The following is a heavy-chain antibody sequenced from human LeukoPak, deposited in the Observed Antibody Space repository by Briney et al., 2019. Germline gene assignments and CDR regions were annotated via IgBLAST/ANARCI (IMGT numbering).Heavy chain of an antibody. V-gene: IGHV3-11*01. Sequence: PGGSLRLSCAASGFTFSDYYMSWIRQAPGKGLEWVSYISSSGSTIYYADSVKGRFTISRDNAKNSLYLQMNSLRAEDTAVYYCAREASGSGSYGPYYYYYMDVWGKGTTVTVSS. J-gene: IGHJ6*03. CDR3: AREASGSGSYGPYYYYYMDV. CDR1: GFTFSDYY. D-gene: IGHD3-10*01. CDR2: ISSSGSTI.